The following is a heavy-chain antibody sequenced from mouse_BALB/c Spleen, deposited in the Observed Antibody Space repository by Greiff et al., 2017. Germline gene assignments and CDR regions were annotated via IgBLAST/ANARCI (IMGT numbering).Heavy chain of an antibody. Sequence: EVMLVESGPGLVKPSQSLSLTCTVTGYSITSDYAWNWIRQFPGNKLEWMGYISYSGSTSYNPSLKSRISITRDTSKNQFFLQLNSVTTEDTATYYCARLGLRGDYWGQGTTLTVSS. V-gene: IGHV3-2*02. CDR2: ISYSGST. CDR3: ARLGLRGDY. CDR1: GYSITSDYA. J-gene: IGHJ2*01. D-gene: IGHD1-1*01.